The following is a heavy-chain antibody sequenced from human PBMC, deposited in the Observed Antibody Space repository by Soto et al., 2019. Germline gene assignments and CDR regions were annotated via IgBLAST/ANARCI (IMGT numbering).Heavy chain of an antibody. Sequence: GGSLRLSCAASGFTFSDYYMSWIRQAPRKGLEWISYISSSGNTIYYADSVKGRFTISRDNAKNSLYLQMNSLRAEDTAVYYCARYSSSSNSKIEYWGQGTLVTVSS. CDR3: ARYSSSSNSKIEY. V-gene: IGHV3-11*01. J-gene: IGHJ4*02. D-gene: IGHD6-6*01. CDR1: GFTFSDYY. CDR2: ISSSGNTI.